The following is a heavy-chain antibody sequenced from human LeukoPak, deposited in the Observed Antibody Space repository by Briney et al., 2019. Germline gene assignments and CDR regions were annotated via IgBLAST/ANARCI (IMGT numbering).Heavy chain of an antibody. CDR3: ATDSYDST. V-gene: IGHV3-15*07. CDR1: GFTFSNAW. J-gene: IGHJ5*02. CDR2: IRSNSDGGTI. D-gene: IGHD3-22*01. Sequence: GGSLRLSCATSGFTFSNAWMNWVRQAPGKGLEWVGRIRSNSDGGTIDYAAPVKGRFTLSRDNSKTTLYLQMNSLQTEDTAVYYCATDSYDSTWGQGTLVTVSS.